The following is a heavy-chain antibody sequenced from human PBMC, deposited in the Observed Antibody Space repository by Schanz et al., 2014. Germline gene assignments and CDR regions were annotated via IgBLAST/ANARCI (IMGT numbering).Heavy chain of an antibody. CDR3: ARDGYSVVVISPTESFDI. CDR2: ISGSGGST. Sequence: EVQLLESGGGLIQPGGSLRLSCAASGFIFGSSVMAWVRQAPGKGLEWVSGISGSGGSTYYADSVKGRFTISRDNSRNTLYLQMNSLRAEDTAVYYCARDGYSVVVISPTESFDIWGQGTMXTVSP. D-gene: IGHD2-21*01. J-gene: IGHJ3*02. CDR1: GFIFGSSV. V-gene: IGHV3-23*01.